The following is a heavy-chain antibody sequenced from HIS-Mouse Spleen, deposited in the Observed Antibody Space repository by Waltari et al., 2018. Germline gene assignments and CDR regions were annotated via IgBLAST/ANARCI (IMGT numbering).Heavy chain of an antibody. CDR1: GGSISSSSYY. CDR3: AGEGTGDRSAFDI. V-gene: IGHV4-39*01. CDR2: IYYSGST. J-gene: IGHJ3*02. D-gene: IGHD7-27*01. Sequence: QLQLQESGPGLVKPSETLSLTCTVSGGSISSSSYYWGWIRQPPGKGLEWIGSIYYSGSTYYNPSLKSRVTISVDTSKNQFSLKLSSVTAADTAVYYCAGEGTGDRSAFDIWGQGTMVTVSS.